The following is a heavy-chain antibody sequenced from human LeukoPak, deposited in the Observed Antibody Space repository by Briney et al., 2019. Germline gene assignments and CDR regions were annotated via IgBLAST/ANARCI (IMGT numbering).Heavy chain of an antibody. CDR1: GVSISSSNSY. J-gene: IGHJ4*02. CDR3: ARGIVVVPADS. CDR2: IYYTGNT. V-gene: IGHV4-39*01. D-gene: IGHD2-2*01. Sequence: SETLSLTCTVSGVSISSSNSYWGWIRQPPGKGLEWIGSIYYTGNTYYNPSLKSRVTISVDTSKNQFSLKLSSVTAADTAVYYCARGIVVVPADSWGQGTLVTVSS.